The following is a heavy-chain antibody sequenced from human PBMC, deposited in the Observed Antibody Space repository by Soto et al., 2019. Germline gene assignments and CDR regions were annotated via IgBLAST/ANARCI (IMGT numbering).Heavy chain of an antibody. CDR1: GFLFSTYW. CDR2: IKSDGSST. D-gene: IGHD2-21*01. CDR3: AIGGGDYNYFDH. V-gene: IGHV3-74*01. Sequence: EVQLVESGGGLVQPGGSLRLSCAASGFLFSTYWMFWVRQVPRKGLLWVSRIKSDGSSTSYADAVKGRFTISRDTTKNTLYLKMTSLRAEDTAVYYCAIGGGDYNYFDHWGQGILVTVSS. J-gene: IGHJ4*02.